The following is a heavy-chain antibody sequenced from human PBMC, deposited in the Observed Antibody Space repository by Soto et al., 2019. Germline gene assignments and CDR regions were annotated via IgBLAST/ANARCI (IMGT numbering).Heavy chain of an antibody. J-gene: IGHJ6*02. CDR3: ARMVRSSSGRRYYYGMDV. Sequence: SETLSLTCAVYGGSFIGYYWSWIRQPPGKGLEWIGEINHSGSTNYNPSLKSRVTISVDTSKNQFSLKLSSVTAADTAVYYCARMVRSSSGRRYYYGMDVWGQGTTVTVSS. V-gene: IGHV4-34*01. CDR2: INHSGST. CDR1: GGSFIGYY. D-gene: IGHD6-6*01.